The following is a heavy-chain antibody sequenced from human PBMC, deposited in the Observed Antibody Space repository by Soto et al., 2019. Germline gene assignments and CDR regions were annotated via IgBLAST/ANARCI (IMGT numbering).Heavy chain of an antibody. V-gene: IGHV3-48*01. D-gene: IGHD2-15*01. CDR1: GFTFSSYS. Sequence: PGGSLRLSCAASGFTFSSYSMNWVHQAPGKGLEWVSYISSSSSTIYYADSVKGRFTISRDNAKNSLYLQMNSLRAEDTAVYYCAKRAGYSSGWLDYWGQGTLVTVSS. CDR2: ISSSSSTI. CDR3: AKRAGYSSGWLDY. J-gene: IGHJ4*02.